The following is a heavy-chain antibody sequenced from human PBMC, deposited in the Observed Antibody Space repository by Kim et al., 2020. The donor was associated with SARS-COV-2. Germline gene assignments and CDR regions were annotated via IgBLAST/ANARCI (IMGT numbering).Heavy chain of an antibody. D-gene: IGHD1-1*01. J-gene: IGHJ3*02. Sequence: GGSLRLSCAASGFTFSDYYMAWIRRAPGKGLECLSYIHKSGSLSYYADSVKGRFTISRDNAKNSLYLQMNGLRAEDTAVYYCARDRARGTYKSGAFDIWG. V-gene: IGHV3-11*04. CDR3: ARDRARGTYKSGAFDI. CDR1: GFTFSDYY. CDR2: IHKSGSLS.